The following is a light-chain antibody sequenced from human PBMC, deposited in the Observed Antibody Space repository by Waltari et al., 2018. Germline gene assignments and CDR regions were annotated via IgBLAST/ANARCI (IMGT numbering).Light chain of an antibody. CDR3: SSYTLTTSV. Sequence: QSALTQPASVSGSPGQSITISCSGANSDIGVYTYVSWYQQHPGKAPKLLIYDVYYRPSVVSLRFSGSKSGNTSSLTISGLQPEDEADYYCSSYTLTTSVFGGGTKVTVL. J-gene: IGLJ2*01. V-gene: IGLV2-14*03. CDR2: DVY. CDR1: NSDIGVYTY.